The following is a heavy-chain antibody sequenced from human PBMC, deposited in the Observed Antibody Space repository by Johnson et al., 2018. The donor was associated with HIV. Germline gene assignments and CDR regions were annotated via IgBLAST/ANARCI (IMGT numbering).Heavy chain of an antibody. CDR2: INQDGSEK. V-gene: IGHV3-7*01. J-gene: IGHJ3*02. CDR3: ARDMGDSAWGDAFEI. Sequence: VQLVESGGGLVQPGGSLRLSCAASGFTFSRYWMSWVRQAPGKGLEWVANINQDGSEKYYVDSVKGRFTISRDNAKNSLYLQMNSLSAEDTAVYYCARDMGDSAWGDAFEIGGQGTMVTVAP. D-gene: IGHD3-16*01. CDR1: GFTFSRYW.